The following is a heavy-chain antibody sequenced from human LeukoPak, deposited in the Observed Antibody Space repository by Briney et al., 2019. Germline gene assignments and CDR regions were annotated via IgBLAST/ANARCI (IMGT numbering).Heavy chain of an antibody. D-gene: IGHD1-26*01. V-gene: IGHV4-59*01. J-gene: IGHJ3*02. CDR3: ARAGRWEGRPHAFDI. CDR1: DGSISSYY. CDR2: IYYSGIT. Sequence: SETLSLTCTVSDGSISSYYWNWIRQPPGKGLEWIGYIYYSGITNYNPSLKSRVTISVDTSKSQFSLKLSSVTAADTALYYCARAGRWEGRPHAFDIWGQGTMVTVSS.